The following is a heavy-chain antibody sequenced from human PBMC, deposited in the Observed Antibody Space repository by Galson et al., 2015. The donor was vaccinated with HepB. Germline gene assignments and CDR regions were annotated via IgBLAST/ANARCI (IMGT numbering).Heavy chain of an antibody. J-gene: IGHJ3*02. CDR1: GFTFDDYA. CDR2: ISWNSGSI. CDR3: AKAMRYFALRGAFDI. Sequence: SLRLSCAASGFTFDDYAMHWVRQAPGKGLEWVSGISWNSGSIGYADSVKGRFTISRDNAKNSLYLQMNSLRAEDTALYYCAKAMRYFALRGAFDIWGQGTMVTVSS. V-gene: IGHV3-9*01. D-gene: IGHD3-9*01.